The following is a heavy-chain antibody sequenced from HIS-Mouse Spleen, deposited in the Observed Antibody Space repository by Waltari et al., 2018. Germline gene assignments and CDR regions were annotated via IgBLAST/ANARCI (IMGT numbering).Heavy chain of an antibody. CDR2: IYSGGST. J-gene: IGHJ3*02. V-gene: IGHV3-53*02. D-gene: IGHD6-19*01. Sequence: EVQLVETGGGLIQPGGSLRLSCAASGFTVSSNYMSWVRQAPGKGLGWVFVIYSGGSTSYADSVKGRFTISRDNSKNTLYLQMNSLRAEDTAVYYCARGSIAVAANDAFDIWGQGTMVTVSS. CDR1: GFTVSSNY. CDR3: ARGSIAVAANDAFDI.